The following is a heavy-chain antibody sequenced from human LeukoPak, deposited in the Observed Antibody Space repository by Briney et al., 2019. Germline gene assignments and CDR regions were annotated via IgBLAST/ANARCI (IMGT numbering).Heavy chain of an antibody. CDR3: ARDAHFVTGIGVAGTSDC. J-gene: IGHJ4*02. D-gene: IGHD6-19*01. V-gene: IGHV1-18*01. CDR2: ISAYNGNT. Sequence: ASVTVSFKASGYTFTIYGISWVRQAPGQRPEWMGWISAYNGNTNYAQKLQGRVTITTDTSTSTAYMELRSLRSVDTAVYYCARDAHFVTGIGVAGTSDCWGQGTLVTVSS. CDR1: GYTFTIYG.